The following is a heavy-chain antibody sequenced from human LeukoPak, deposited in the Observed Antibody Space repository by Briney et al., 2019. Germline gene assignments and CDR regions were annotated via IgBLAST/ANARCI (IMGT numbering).Heavy chain of an antibody. CDR2: IRYDGSDE. V-gene: IGHV3-30*02. J-gene: IGHJ4*02. D-gene: IGHD6-19*01. CDR3: AKNLGSGLYFPFDY. CDR1: GFTFSNYG. Sequence: GGSLRLSCAASGFTFSNYGIHWVRQAPGKGLEWVAFIRYDGSDEYYAESVKGRFTISRDNAKNSLYLQMDSLSAEDTAFYYCAKNLGSGLYFPFDYWGQGTLVTVSS.